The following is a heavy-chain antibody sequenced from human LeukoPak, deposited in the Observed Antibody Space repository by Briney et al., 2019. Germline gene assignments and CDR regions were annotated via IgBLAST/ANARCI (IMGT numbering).Heavy chain of an antibody. CDR2: INHSGST. CDR3: ARGFITIFGVDPFDY. V-gene: IGHV4-34*01. D-gene: IGHD3-3*01. Sequence: SETLSLTCAVYGGSFSGYYWGWIRQPPGKGLEWIGEINHSGSTNYNPSLKSRVTISVDTSKNQFPLKLSSVTAADTAVYYCARGFITIFGVDPFDYWGQGTLVTVSS. J-gene: IGHJ4*02. CDR1: GGSFSGYY.